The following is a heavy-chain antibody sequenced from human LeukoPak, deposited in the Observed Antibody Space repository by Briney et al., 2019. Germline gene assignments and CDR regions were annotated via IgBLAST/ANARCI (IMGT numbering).Heavy chain of an antibody. Sequence: GGSLRLSCAASGFTFKDYAMSWVRQAPGQGLEWVSAITDSGMNTYDADSVKGRFTISRDNSKNTLYLQMNSLRAEDTALYYCARGKTSDDIVEDAFDIWGQGTMVAVSS. V-gene: IGHV3-23*01. D-gene: IGHD2-15*01. CDR2: ITDSGMNT. CDR1: GFTFKDYA. CDR3: ARGKTSDDIVEDAFDI. J-gene: IGHJ3*02.